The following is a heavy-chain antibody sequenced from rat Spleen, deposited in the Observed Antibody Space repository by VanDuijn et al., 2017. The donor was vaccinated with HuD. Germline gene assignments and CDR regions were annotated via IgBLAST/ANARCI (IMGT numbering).Heavy chain of an antibody. Sequence: EVQLQESGPGLVKPSQSLSLTCSVTGYDITSNYWGWIRKFPGNEMEWMGYISYSGSTSYNPSLKSRISITRDTSKNQFFLQLNSVTTEDTATYYCARLDTMMVAPGYWGQGVMVTVSS. CDR2: ISYSGST. CDR3: ARLDTMMVAPGY. V-gene: IGHV3-1*01. CDR1: GYDITSNY. D-gene: IGHD1-12*02. J-gene: IGHJ2*01.